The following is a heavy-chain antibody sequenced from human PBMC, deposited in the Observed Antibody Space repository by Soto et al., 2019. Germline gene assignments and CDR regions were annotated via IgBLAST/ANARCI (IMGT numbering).Heavy chain of an antibody. D-gene: IGHD3-10*01. Sequence: GGSLRLSCAASGFTFSSYGMHWVRQAPGKGLEWVAVISYDGSNKYYADSVKGRFTISRDNSKNTLYLQMNSLRAEDTAVYYCAKDQTVNGPYYYYYGMDVWGQGTTVTAP. CDR1: GFTFSSYG. J-gene: IGHJ6*02. V-gene: IGHV3-30*18. CDR2: ISYDGSNK. CDR3: AKDQTVNGPYYYYYGMDV.